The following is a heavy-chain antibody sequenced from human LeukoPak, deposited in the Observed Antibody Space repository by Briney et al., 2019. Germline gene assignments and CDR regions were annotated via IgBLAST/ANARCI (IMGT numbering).Heavy chain of an antibody. CDR1: GYTFTSYG. J-gene: IGHJ4*02. CDR3: ARDSGSGSYPSPFDY. CDR2: ISAYNGNT. Sequence: ASVKVSCKASGYTFTSYGISWVRQAPGQGLEWMGWISAYNGNTNYAQKPQGRVTMTTDTSTSTAYLELRSLRSDDTAVYYCARDSGSGSYPSPFDYWGQGTLVTVSS. D-gene: IGHD1-26*01. V-gene: IGHV1-18*01.